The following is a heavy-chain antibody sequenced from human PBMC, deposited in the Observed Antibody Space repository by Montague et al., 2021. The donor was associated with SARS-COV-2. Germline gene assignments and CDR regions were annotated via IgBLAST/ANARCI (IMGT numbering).Heavy chain of an antibody. V-gene: IGHV4-39*06. CDR1: GDSIRSCCYN. CDR3: ARTTWLRVYFDL. D-gene: IGHD5-12*01. J-gene: IGHJ2*01. Sequence: SETLSLTCTVSGDSIRSCCYNWVRMRQPPGMGLVCNSSNNDSASSNHTLTLKSRVTIPVATSKIHLTLKLISVTAADTAVYYCARTTWLRVYFDLWGHGTLVTVSS. CDR2: NNDSASS.